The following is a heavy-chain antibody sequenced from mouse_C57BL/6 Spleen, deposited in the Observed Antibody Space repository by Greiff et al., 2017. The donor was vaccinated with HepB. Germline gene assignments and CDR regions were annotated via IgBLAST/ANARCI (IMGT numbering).Heavy chain of an antibody. Sequence: LEESGAELARPGASVKLSCKASGYTFTSYGISWVKQRTGQGLEWIGEIYPRSGNTYYNEKFKGKATLTADTSSSTAYMELRSLTSEDSAVYFCARSPGTGDYWGQGTTLTVSS. CDR3: ARSPGTGDY. CDR1: GYTFTSYG. CDR2: IYPRSGNT. J-gene: IGHJ2*01. V-gene: IGHV1-81*01. D-gene: IGHD4-1*01.